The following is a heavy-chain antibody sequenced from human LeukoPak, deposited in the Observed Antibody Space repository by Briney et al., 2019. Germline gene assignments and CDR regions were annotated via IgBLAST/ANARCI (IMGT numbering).Heavy chain of an antibody. CDR2: INQDGSEK. J-gene: IGHJ4*02. CDR3: GRGWPGYTSPLDY. V-gene: IGHV3-7*01. D-gene: IGHD5-12*01. CDR1: GFTFSHHW. Sequence: HPGGSLTLSCAASGFTFSHHWMNWVRQAPGEGLKWVATINQDGSEKHYVDSVKGRFIISRDNAKNSLFLQMNSLRAEDTAVYYCGRGWPGYTSPLDYWGQGILVAVSS.